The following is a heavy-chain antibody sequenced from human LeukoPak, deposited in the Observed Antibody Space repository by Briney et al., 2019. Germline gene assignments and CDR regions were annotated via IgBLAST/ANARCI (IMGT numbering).Heavy chain of an antibody. CDR2: ISSNGGST. CDR3: ARDQKAYYYDSSGYNDAFDI. V-gene: IGHV3-64*01. CDR1: GFTFSSYA. Sequence: PGGSLRLSCAASGFTFSSYAMHWVRQAPGKGLEYVSAISSNGGSTYYANSVKGRFTISRDNSKNTLYLQMGSLRAEDMAVYYCARDQKAYYYDSSGYNDAFDIWGQGTMVTVSS. D-gene: IGHD3-22*01. J-gene: IGHJ3*02.